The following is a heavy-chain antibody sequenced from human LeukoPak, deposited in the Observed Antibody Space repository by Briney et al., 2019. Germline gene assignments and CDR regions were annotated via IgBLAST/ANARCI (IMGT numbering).Heavy chain of an antibody. CDR2: IKQDGSEK. Sequence: GGSLRLSCAASGFTFSSYWVSWVRQAPGKGLEWVANIKQDGSEKYYVDSVKGRFTISRDNAKNSLYLQMNSLRAEDTAVYYCARADLGAFDIWGQGTMVTVSS. CDR3: ARADLGAFDI. J-gene: IGHJ3*02. CDR1: GFTFSSYW. D-gene: IGHD3-16*01. V-gene: IGHV3-7*01.